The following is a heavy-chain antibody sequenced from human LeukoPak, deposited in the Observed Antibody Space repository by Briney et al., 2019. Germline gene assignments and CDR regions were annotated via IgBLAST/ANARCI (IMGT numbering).Heavy chain of an antibody. CDR1: GGSISSGDYY. CDR2: IYYSGST. V-gene: IGHV4-30-4*01. D-gene: IGHD3-10*01. Sequence: PSETLSLTCTVSGGSISSGDYYWSWIRQPPGKGLEWIGYIYYSGSTYYNPPLKSRVTISVDTSKNQFSLKLSSVTAADTAVYYCARVTHYYGSGTRFDPWGQGTLVTVSS. J-gene: IGHJ5*02. CDR3: ARVTHYYGSGTRFDP.